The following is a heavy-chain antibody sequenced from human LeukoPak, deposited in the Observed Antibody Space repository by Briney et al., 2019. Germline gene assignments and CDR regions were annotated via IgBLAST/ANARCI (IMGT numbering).Heavy chain of an antibody. CDR3: ARSMGTYYDILTGPGYYYYMDV. CDR2: IIPSDGFT. J-gene: IGHJ6*03. Sequence: ASVKVSCKASGYTFSSYYVHWVRQAPGQGLEWMGMIIPSDGFTSYAQKFQGRVTMTRDMSTSTVYMELSSLRSDDTAVYYCARSMGTYYDILTGPGYYYYMDVWGKGTTVTISS. D-gene: IGHD3-9*01. V-gene: IGHV1-46*01. CDR1: GYTFSSYY.